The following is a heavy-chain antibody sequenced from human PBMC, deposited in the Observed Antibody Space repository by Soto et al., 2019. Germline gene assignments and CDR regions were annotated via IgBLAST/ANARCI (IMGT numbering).Heavy chain of an antibody. CDR1: GFTLSRQD. J-gene: IGHJ5*02. CDR2: LSYDGIAQ. V-gene: IGHV3-30*18. CDR3: VKGGWYGSSSPSDR. Sequence: QAQLVESGGDVVQPGGSLSLSCAASGFTLSRQDMHWVRQAPGKGVGWVAVLSYDGIAQYYADSVKGRFTISRDNSKNPLYLQMNSLRVEDTALYYCVKGGWYGSSSPSDRWGQGTLVTVSS. D-gene: IGHD6-6*01.